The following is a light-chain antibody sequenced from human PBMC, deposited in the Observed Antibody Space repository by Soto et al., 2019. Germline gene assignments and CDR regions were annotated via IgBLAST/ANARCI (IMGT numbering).Light chain of an antibody. J-gene: IGKJ4*01. CDR2: AAS. V-gene: IGKV1-39*01. CDR3: QQSYSTPLT. Sequence: DIQMTQSPSSLSASVGDRVTITCRASQSISSYLNWYQQKPGKAPKLLIYAASSLQSGVPSRFSGSGSGTDCTLTISSLHPEDFATYYCQQSYSTPLTFGGGTKVEIK. CDR1: QSISSY.